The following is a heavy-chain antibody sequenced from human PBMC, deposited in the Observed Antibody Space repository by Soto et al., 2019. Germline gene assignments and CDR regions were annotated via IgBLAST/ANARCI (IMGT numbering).Heavy chain of an antibody. Sequence: GASVKVSCKASGYTFTNFGISWVRQAPGQGLEWMGIINPSGGSTSYAQKFQGRVTMTRDTSTSTVYMELISLRSEDTAVYYCAREATSGYYDSSGYHTLGGYFDYWGQGTLVTVSS. CDR1: GYTFTNFG. CDR3: AREATSGYYDSSGYHTLGGYFDY. CDR2: INPSGGST. V-gene: IGHV1-46*03. D-gene: IGHD3-22*01. J-gene: IGHJ4*02.